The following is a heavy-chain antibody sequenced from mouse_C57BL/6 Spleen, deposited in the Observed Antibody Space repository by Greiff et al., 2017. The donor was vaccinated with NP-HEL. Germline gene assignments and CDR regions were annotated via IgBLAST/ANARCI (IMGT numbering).Heavy chain of an antibody. CDR1: GFTFSSYA. Sequence: EVQLMESGEGLVKPGGSLKLSCAASGFTFSSYAMSWVRQTPEKRLEWVAYISSGGDYIYYADTVKGRFTISRDNARNTLYLQMSSLKSEDTAMYYCTRDYYYGSSYGYAMDYWGQGTSVTVSS. D-gene: IGHD1-1*01. CDR3: TRDYYYGSSYGYAMDY. CDR2: ISSGGDYI. J-gene: IGHJ4*01. V-gene: IGHV5-9-1*02.